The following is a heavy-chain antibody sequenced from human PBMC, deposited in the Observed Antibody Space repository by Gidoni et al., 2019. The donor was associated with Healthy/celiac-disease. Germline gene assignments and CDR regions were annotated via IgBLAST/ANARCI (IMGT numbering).Heavy chain of an antibody. CDR1: GFTFSGSA. CDR3: TTTRSRQPSQNTGY. J-gene: IGHJ4*02. Sequence: EVQLVESGGGLVQPGGSLKLSCASSGFTFSGSARHWVRQASGKGLEWVGRIRSKANSYATAYDASVKGRLTISRDDSKNTAYLQMNSLKTEETAVYYCTTTRSRQPSQNTGYWGQGTLVTVSS. V-gene: IGHV3-73*01. D-gene: IGHD1-1*01. CDR2: IRSKANSYAT.